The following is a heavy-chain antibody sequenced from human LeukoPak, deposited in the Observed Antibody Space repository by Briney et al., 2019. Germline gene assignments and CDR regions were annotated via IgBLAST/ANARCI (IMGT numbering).Heavy chain of an antibody. CDR3: ARGSGWYYQFDY. CDR1: GFTFSSNY. V-gene: IGHV3-53*01. CDR2: IYSGVGT. D-gene: IGHD6-19*01. J-gene: IGHJ4*02. Sequence: GGSLRLSCAASGFTFSSNYMSWVRQAPGKGVELVSVIYSGVGTSYSDSVKGPFTISRDNAKNTLYLQMNSLRAEDTAVYYCARGSGWYYQFDYWGQGTLVTVSS.